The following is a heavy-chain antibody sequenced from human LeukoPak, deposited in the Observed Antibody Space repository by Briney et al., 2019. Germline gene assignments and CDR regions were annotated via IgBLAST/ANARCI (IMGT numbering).Heavy chain of an antibody. J-gene: IGHJ4*02. V-gene: IGHV4-59*01. CDR2: IYYSGST. D-gene: IGHD6-13*01. CDR1: GGSISSYY. CDR3: ARDLAGPLDY. Sequence: SETLSLTCTVSGGSISSYYWSWIRQPPGERLEWIGYIYYSGSTNYNPSLKSRVTISVDTSKNQFSLKLSSVTAADTAVYYCARDLAGPLDYWGQGTLVTVSS.